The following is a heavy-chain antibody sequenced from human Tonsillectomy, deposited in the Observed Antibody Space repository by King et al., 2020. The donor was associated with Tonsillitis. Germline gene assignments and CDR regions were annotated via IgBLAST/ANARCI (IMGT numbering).Heavy chain of an antibody. CDR2: IIPIFGTS. CDR1: GGTFSSYS. Sequence: QLVQSGAEVKKPGSSVKVSCKASGGTFSSYSITWVRQAPGQGLEWMGGIIPIFGTSNYAQKFQGRVTITADESTSTAYMQLSSLRSEDTAVYYCARAHLVGATTSELDPWGQGTLVTVSS. V-gene: IGHV1-69*12. D-gene: IGHD1-26*01. CDR3: ARAHLVGATTSELDP. J-gene: IGHJ5*02.